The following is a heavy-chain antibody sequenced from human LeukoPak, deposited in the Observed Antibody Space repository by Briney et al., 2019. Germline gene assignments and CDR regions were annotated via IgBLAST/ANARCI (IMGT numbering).Heavy chain of an antibody. V-gene: IGHV3-23*01. CDR1: GFTFSGYT. J-gene: IGHJ4*02. CDR2: IGDSGGST. Sequence: PGGSLRLSCAASGFTFSGYTMNWVRQAPGKGLEWVSSIGDSGGSTQYADSVKGRFTISRDNSKSTLYLQMNSLRTEDTAIYYCANNWGAVAYWGQGTLVTVSS. D-gene: IGHD7-27*01. CDR3: ANNWGAVAY.